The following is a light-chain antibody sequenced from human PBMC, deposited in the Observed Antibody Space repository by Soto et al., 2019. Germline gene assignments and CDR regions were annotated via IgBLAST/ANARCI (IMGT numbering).Light chain of an antibody. CDR1: SGSVSTSYY. J-gene: IGLJ2*01. CDR2: STN. V-gene: IGLV8-61*01. CDR3: VLYMGSGSSDVV. Sequence: QTVVTQEPSFSVSPGGTVTLTCGLSSGSVSTSYYPSWYQQTPGQAPRTLIYSTNTRSSGVPDRFSGSILGNKAALTITGAQAYDESDYYCVLYMGSGSSDVVFGGGTKLTVL.